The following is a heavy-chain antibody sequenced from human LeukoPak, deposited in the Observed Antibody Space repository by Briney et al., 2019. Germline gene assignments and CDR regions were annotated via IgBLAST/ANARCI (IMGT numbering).Heavy chain of an antibody. CDR1: GGSISSSNW. CDR3: ARGGYCSGGSCYHFDY. CDR2: IYHSGST. V-gene: IGHV4-4*02. D-gene: IGHD2-15*01. J-gene: IGHJ4*02. Sequence: SGTLSLTCAVSGGSISSSNWWSGVRQPPGKGLEWIGEIYHSGSTNYNPSLKSRVTIPVDKSKNQFSLKLSSVTAADTAVYYCARGGYCSGGSCYHFDYWGQGTLVTVSS.